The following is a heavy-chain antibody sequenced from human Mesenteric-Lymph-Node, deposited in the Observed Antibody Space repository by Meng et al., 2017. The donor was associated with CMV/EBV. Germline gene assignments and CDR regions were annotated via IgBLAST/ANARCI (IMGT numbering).Heavy chain of an antibody. CDR1: GFTFSSYE. CDR3: AAVPASYYFDY. D-gene: IGHD2-2*01. Sequence: GESLKISCAASGFTFSSYEMNWVRQAPGKGLEWVSYISSSGSTIYYADSVKGRFTISRDNSKNTLYLQMNSLRAEDTAVYYCAAVPASYYFDYWGQGTLVTVSS. CDR2: ISSSGSTI. V-gene: IGHV3-48*03. J-gene: IGHJ4*02.